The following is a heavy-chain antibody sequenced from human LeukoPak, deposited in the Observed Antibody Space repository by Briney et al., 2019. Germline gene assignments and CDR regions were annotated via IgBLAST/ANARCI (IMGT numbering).Heavy chain of an antibody. J-gene: IGHJ4*02. CDR3: AKNLSPGYLRGSGWTVDY. CDR1: GFTFSTYA. Sequence: QSGGSLRLSCAASGFTFSTYAMSWVRQAPGKGLEWVSDISGRGGNTYYADSVKGRFAISRDNSRNTLYLQMNFLRAEDTAVYYCAKNLSPGYLRGSGWTVDYWGQGTLVTVSS. V-gene: IGHV3-23*01. D-gene: IGHD6-19*01. CDR2: ISGRGGNT.